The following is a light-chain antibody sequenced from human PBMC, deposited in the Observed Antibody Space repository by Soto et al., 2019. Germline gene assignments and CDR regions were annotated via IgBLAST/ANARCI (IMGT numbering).Light chain of an antibody. CDR3: SSYTSSSTVV. Sequence: QSALTQPPSVSGSPGQSVTISCTGTSSDVGSYNRVSWYQQPPGTAPKLMIYEVSNRPSGVPDRFSGSKSGNTASLTISGLQAEDEADYYCSSYTSSSTVVFGVGTKLIVL. CDR1: SSDVGSYNR. CDR2: EVS. J-gene: IGLJ2*01. V-gene: IGLV2-18*02.